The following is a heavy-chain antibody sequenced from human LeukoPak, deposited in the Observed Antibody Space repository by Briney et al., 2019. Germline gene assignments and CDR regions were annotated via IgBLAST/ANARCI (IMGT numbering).Heavy chain of an antibody. D-gene: IGHD2-15*01. J-gene: IGHJ4*02. Sequence: SETLSLTCAVYGGSFSGYYWSWIRQPPGKGLEWIGEINHSGSTNYNPSLKSRVTISVDTFKNQFSLKLSSVTAADTAVYYCARVRRYCSGGSCKPTLDYWGQGTLVTVSS. CDR2: INHSGST. CDR3: ARVRRYCSGGSCKPTLDY. V-gene: IGHV4-34*01. CDR1: GGSFSGYY.